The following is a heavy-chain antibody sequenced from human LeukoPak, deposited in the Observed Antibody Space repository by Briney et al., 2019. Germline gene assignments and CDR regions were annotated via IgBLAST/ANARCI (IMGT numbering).Heavy chain of an antibody. D-gene: IGHD3-10*01. CDR2: IYYSGST. CDR1: GGSISSGGYY. CDR3: ARYGSGSYFPYYYYGMDV. Sequence: SEALSLTCTVSGGSISSGGYYWSWIRQHPGKGLEWIGYIYYSGSTNYNPSLKSRVTISVDTSKNQFSLKLSSVTAADTAVYYCARYGSGSYFPYYYYGMDVWGQGTTVTVSS. V-gene: IGHV4-31*03. J-gene: IGHJ6*02.